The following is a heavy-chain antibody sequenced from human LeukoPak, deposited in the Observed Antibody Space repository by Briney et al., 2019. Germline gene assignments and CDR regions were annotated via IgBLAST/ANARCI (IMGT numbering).Heavy chain of an antibody. V-gene: IGHV3-23*01. CDR1: GFTFSRYA. Sequence: PGGSLRLSCAASGFTFSRYAMSWVRQAPGKGLEWVSAISASGDGTFYADSVKGRFTISRDNSKNTLYLQMNSLRAEDTAVYYCAKVPPLTDDILTAAGDYWGQGTLVTVSS. J-gene: IGHJ4*02. D-gene: IGHD3-9*01. CDR2: ISASGDGT. CDR3: AKVPPLTDDILTAAGDY.